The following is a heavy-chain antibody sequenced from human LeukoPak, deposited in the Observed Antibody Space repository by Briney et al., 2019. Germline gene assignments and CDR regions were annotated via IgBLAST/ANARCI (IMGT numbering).Heavy chain of an antibody. CDR1: GYTFTSYD. V-gene: IGHV1-8*01. CDR3: ARGGYYDSSGQGHVHFDY. CDR2: MNPNSGNT. J-gene: IGHJ4*02. Sequence: ASVKVSCKASGYTFTSYDINWVRQATGQGLEWMGWMNPNSGNTGYAQKFQGRVTMTRNTSISTAYMELSSLRSEDTAVYYCARGGYYDSSGQGHVHFDYWGQGTLVTVSS. D-gene: IGHD3-22*01.